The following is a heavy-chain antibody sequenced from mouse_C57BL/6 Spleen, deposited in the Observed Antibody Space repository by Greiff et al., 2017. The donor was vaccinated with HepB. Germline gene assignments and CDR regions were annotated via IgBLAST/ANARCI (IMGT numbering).Heavy chain of an antibody. J-gene: IGHJ1*03. CDR2: IHPNSGST. Sequence: VQLQQPGAELVKPGASVKLSCKASGYTFTSYWMHWVKQRPGQGLEWIGMIHPNSGSTNYNEKFKSKATLTVDKSSSTAYMQLSSLTSEDSAVYYCAREGGRRTGYFDVWGTGTTVTVSS. D-gene: IGHD1-1*01. CDR3: AREGGRRTGYFDV. V-gene: IGHV1-64*01. CDR1: GYTFTSYW.